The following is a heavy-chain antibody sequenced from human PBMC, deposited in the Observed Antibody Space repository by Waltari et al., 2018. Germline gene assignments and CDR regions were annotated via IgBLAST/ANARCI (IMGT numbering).Heavy chain of an antibody. Sequence: QVQLQQWGAGLLKPSETLSLTCAVYGGSFSGYYWSWTSQPPGKGLEWIGEINHSGSTNYNPSLKSRVTISVDTSKNQFSLKLSSVTAADTAVYYCARGGDTAMVTSHFDYWGQGTLVTVSS. CDR3: ARGGDTAMVTSHFDY. D-gene: IGHD5-18*01. CDR2: INHSGST. V-gene: IGHV4-34*01. CDR1: GGSFSGYY. J-gene: IGHJ4*02.